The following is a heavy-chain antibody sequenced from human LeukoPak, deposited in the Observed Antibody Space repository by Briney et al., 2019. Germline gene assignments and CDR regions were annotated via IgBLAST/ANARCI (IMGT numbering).Heavy chain of an antibody. J-gene: IGHJ6*02. CDR2: ISFDGINK. D-gene: IGHD3-10*01. CDR1: GFTFNICA. CDR3: AREGGHYYGSGSYTPNFYGMDV. Sequence: GGSLRLSCAASGFTFNICAIHWVRQAPGKGLEWVAVISFDGINKYYADSVKGRFTNSRDNSKNTLYLQMNSLRAEDTAVYYCAREGGHYYGSGSYTPNFYGMDVWGQGTTVTVSS. V-gene: IGHV3-30-3*01.